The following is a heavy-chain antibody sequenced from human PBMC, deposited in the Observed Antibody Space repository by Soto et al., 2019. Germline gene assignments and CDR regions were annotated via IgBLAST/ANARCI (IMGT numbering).Heavy chain of an antibody. CDR2: IDPSDSYT. CDR1: GYSFTSYW. D-gene: IGHD3-22*01. CDR3: ARPYEYYDSSGYYV. Sequence: PXESLKISFKGSGYSFTSYWISWVRQIPGKGLEWMGRIDPSDSYTNYSPSFQGHVTISADKSISTAYLQWSSLKASDTAMYYCARPYEYYDSSGYYVWGQGTTVTVSS. V-gene: IGHV5-10-1*01. J-gene: IGHJ6*02.